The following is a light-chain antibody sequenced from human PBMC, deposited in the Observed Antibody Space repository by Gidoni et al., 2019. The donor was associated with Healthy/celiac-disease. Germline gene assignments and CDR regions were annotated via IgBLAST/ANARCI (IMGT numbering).Light chain of an antibody. CDR2: DAS. J-gene: IGKJ4*01. CDR3: QQFNSYLPLT. V-gene: IGKV1-13*02. CDR1: QGISSA. Sequence: IQLTQSPSSLSASVGARVTITCRASQGISSALAWYQQKQGKAPKLLIYDASSLESGVPSRFSGSGSGTDFTLTISSLQPEDFETYYCQQFNSYLPLTFGGGTKVEIK.